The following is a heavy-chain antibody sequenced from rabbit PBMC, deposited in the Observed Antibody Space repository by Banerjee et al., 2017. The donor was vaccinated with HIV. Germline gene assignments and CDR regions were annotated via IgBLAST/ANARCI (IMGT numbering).Heavy chain of an antibody. J-gene: IGHJ4*02. CDR1: GIDFSSYYY. Sequence: QQQLEESGGGLVKPGGTLTLTCKASGIDFSSYYYMCWVLQAPGKGLEWIACIYTGSSGSTYYASWAKGRFTISKPSSTTVTLPMPRLTATGTASYFCARTSGYPGYGAPYNLWGPRALVTVS. CDR2: IYTGSSGST. CDR3: ARTSGYPGYGAPYNL. V-gene: IGHV1S45*01. D-gene: IGHD7-1*01.